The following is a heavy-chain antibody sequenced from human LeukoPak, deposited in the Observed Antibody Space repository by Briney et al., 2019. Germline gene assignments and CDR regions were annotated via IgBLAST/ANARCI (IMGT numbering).Heavy chain of an antibody. CDR1: GGSISSSSYY. J-gene: IGHJ4*02. V-gene: IGHV4-39*07. Sequence: SETLSLTCTVSGGSISSSSYYWGWIRQPPGKGLEWIGSIYYSGSTYYNPSLKSRVTISVDTSKNQFSLKLSSVTAADTAVYYCASRDTATGLDWGQGTLVTVSS. CDR2: IYYSGST. CDR3: ASRDTATGLD. D-gene: IGHD5-18*01.